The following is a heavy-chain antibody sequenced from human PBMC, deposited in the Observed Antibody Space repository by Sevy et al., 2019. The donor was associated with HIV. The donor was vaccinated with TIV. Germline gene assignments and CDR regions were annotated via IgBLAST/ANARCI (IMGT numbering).Heavy chain of an antibody. CDR3: ARSDSSGYYMWGAFDI. CDR1: GFTFSSYE. CDR2: ISSSGSTI. D-gene: IGHD3-22*01. Sequence: GGSLRLSCEASGFTFSSYEMNWVRQAPGKGLEWVSYISSSGSTIYYADSVKGRFTISRDNAKNSLYLQMNSLRAEDTAVYYCARSDSSGYYMWGAFDIWGQGTMVTVSS. V-gene: IGHV3-48*03. J-gene: IGHJ3*02.